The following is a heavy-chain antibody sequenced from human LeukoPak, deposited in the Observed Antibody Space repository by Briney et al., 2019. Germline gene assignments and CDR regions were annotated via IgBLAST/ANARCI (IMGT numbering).Heavy chain of an antibody. CDR3: ARSLAVAGPAATDYYCYGMDV. CDR2: IKQDGSEK. V-gene: IGHV3-7*03. D-gene: IGHD6-19*01. J-gene: IGHJ6*02. CDR1: GFTFSSYW. Sequence: GGSLRLSCAASGFTFSSYWMSWVRQAPGKGLEWVANIKQDGSEKYYVDSVKGRFTISRDNAKNSLYLQMNSLRAEDTAVYYCARSLAVAGPAATDYYCYGMDVWGQGTTVTVSS.